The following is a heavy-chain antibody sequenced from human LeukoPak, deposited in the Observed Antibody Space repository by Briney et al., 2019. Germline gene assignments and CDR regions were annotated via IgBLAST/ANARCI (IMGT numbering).Heavy chain of an antibody. D-gene: IGHD4-17*01. CDR3: AKEWGVDYGLRY. CDR2: ISGSGGST. CDR1: GFTVSSNY. V-gene: IGHV3-23*01. J-gene: IGHJ4*02. Sequence: GGSLRLSCAASGFTVSSNYMSWVRQAPGKGLEWVSVISGSGGSTYYADSVKGRFTISRDNSKNTLYLQMNSLRADDTAVYYCAKEWGVDYGLRYWGQGTPVTVSS.